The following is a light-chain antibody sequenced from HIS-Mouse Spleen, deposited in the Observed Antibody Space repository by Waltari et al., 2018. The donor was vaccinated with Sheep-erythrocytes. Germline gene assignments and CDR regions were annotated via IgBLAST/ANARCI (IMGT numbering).Light chain of an antibody. Sequence: QSALTQPRSVSGSPGQSVTISCTGTSSDVGGYTYVSWSQQHPGKAPKLRIYDVSKRPSGVPDRFSGSKSGNTASLTISGLQAEDEADYYCCSYAGSYNHVFATGTKVTVL. CDR2: DVS. J-gene: IGLJ1*01. V-gene: IGLV2-11*01. CDR1: SSDVGGYTY. CDR3: CSYAGSYNHV.